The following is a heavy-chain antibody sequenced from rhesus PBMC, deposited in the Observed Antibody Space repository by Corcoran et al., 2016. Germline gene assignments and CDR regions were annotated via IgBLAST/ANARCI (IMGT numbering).Heavy chain of an antibody. CDR2: IDCSGSST. V-gene: IGHV4S11*01. D-gene: IGHD5-24*01. CDR1: GGSISSNY. J-gene: IGHJ4*01. Sequence: QVQLQESGPGLVKPLETLSLTCAVSGGSISSNYWSWIRQAPGKGLEWIGLIDCSGSSTNYNPDLKCRVTLSVETYKNELSLKRSSVTAADTAVYYCARHEIQRVQYDYWGQGVLVTVSS. CDR3: ARHEIQRVQYDY.